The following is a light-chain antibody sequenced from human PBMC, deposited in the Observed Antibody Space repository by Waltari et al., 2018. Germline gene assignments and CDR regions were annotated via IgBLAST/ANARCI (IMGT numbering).Light chain of an antibody. CDR2: LNSDGSH. CDR1: SGHSSYA. V-gene: IGLV4-69*01. CDR3: QTWGTGRV. J-gene: IGLJ3*02. Sequence: QLVLTQSPSASASLGASVKLTCTLSSGHSSYAIACPQQQPEKGPRYLMKLNSDGSHSKGDGIPDRFSGSSSGAERYLTISSLQSEDEADYYCQTWGTGRVFGGGTKLTVL.